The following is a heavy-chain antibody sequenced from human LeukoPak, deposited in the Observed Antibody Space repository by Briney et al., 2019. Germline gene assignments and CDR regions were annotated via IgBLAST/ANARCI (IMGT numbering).Heavy chain of an antibody. CDR1: GGSISSSSYY. V-gene: IGHV4-39*07. Sequence: SETLSLTCTVSGGSISSSSYYWRWIRQPPGKGLEWIGSIYYSGSTYYNPSLKSRVTISVDTSKNQFSLKLSSVTAADTAVYYCARASHLSDFDYWGQGTLVTVSS. D-gene: IGHD2/OR15-2a*01. CDR2: IYYSGST. CDR3: ARASHLSDFDY. J-gene: IGHJ4*02.